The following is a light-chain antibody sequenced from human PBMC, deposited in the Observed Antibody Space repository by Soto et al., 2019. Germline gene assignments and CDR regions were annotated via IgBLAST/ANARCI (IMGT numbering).Light chain of an antibody. V-gene: IGKV3-11*01. J-gene: IGKJ1*01. CDR2: DTS. CDR1: QSVSSY. CDR3: QQRSNWPPWT. Sequence: EIVLTQSPATLSLSPGERATLSCRASQSVSSYLAWYQQRPGQAPRLLIYDTSNRATGIPGRFSGSGSGTDFTLTIRSLEPEDFAVYYCQQRSNWPPWTFGQGTKVEIK.